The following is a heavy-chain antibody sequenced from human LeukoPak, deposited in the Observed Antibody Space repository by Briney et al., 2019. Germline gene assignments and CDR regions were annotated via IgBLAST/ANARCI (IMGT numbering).Heavy chain of an antibody. Sequence: SETLSLTCTVSGDSIRTYYWSWIRQPPGKGLEWIGYIYFSGSPDYNPSLKSRVTISVDTSKNQFSLKLSSVTAADTAVYYCARHRGREYYYDSSGYYDAFDIWGQGTMVTVSS. CDR3: ARHRGREYYYDSSGYYDAFDI. J-gene: IGHJ3*02. CDR2: IYFSGSP. V-gene: IGHV4-59*08. CDR1: GDSIRTYY. D-gene: IGHD3-22*01.